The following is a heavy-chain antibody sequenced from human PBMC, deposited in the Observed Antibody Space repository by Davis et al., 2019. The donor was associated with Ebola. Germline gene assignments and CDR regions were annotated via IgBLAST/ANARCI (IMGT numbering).Heavy chain of an antibody. D-gene: IGHD4-11*01. CDR3: ARDSDDYSFDY. J-gene: IGHJ4*02. Sequence: PGGSLRLSCAASGFTFNIVDMHWVRQAPGRGLEWVAFVRSHGSDDHYADSVKGRFTISRDNSKNTLYLQMNSLRPEDTAVYYCARDSDDYSFDYWGQGTLVTVSS. CDR1: GFTFNIVD. V-gene: IGHV3-30*02. CDR2: VRSHGSDD.